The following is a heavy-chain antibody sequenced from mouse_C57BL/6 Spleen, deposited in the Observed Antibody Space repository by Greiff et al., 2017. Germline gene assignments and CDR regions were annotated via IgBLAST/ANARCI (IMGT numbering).Heavy chain of an antibody. CDR2: ISSGGDYI. CDR1: GFTFSSYA. D-gene: IGHD2-3*01. J-gene: IGHJ4*01. CDR3: TRGRLYYGYYDDAMDY. V-gene: IGHV5-9-1*02. Sequence: EVKLVESGAGLVKPGGSLKLSCAASGFTFSSYAMSWVRQTPEKRLEWVAYISSGGDYIYYADTVKGRFTISRDNARNTRYLQMSSLKSEDTAMYYCTRGRLYYGYYDDAMDYWGQGTSVTGSS.